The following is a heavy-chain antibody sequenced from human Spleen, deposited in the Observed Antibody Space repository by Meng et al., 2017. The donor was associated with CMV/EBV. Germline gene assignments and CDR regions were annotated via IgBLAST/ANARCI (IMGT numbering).Heavy chain of an antibody. J-gene: IGHJ5*02. CDR1: STVTGFH. CDR2: IKPNSGGT. V-gene: IGHV1-2*02. Sequence: STVTGFHMHGVRQAPGQGLEGMGWIKPNSGGTNYAQKFQGRVTMTSDTSISTAYMELSRMRSDDTAVYYCARDLSKALGYGTGWFDHWGQGTLVTVSS. CDR3: ARDLSKALGYGTGWFDH. D-gene: IGHD5-12*01.